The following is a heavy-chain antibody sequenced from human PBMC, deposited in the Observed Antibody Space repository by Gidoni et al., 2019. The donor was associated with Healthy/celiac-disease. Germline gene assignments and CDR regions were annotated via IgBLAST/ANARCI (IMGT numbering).Heavy chain of an antibody. Sequence: EVQLVESGGGLVQPGGSMRRSCSAYGFTFSSYAMHWVRQAPGKGLEYVSAISSNGRSTYYADSVKGRFTISRDNSKNTLYLQMSSLRAEDTAVYYCARSSTSCYARRCHFDYWGQGTLVTVSS. V-gene: IGHV3-64D*08. J-gene: IGHJ4*02. CDR2: ISSNGRST. CDR3: ARSSTSCYARRCHFDY. CDR1: GFTFSSYA. D-gene: IGHD2-2*01.